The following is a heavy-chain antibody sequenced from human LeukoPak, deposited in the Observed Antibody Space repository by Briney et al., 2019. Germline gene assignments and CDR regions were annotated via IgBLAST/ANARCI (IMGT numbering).Heavy chain of an antibody. D-gene: IGHD3-3*01. CDR1: GGTFSSYA. CDR3: ALRFLEWPEYGVGFDY. J-gene: IGHJ4*02. V-gene: IGHV1-69*05. Sequence: SVKVSCKASGGTFSSYAISWVRQAPGQGLEWMGRIIPIFGTANYAQKFQGRVTITTDESTSTAYMELSSLRSEDTAVYYCALRFLEWPEYGVGFDYWGQGTLVTVSS. CDR2: IIPIFGTA.